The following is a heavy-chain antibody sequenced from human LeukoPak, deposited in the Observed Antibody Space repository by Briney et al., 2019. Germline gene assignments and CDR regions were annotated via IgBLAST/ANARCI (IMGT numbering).Heavy chain of an antibody. CDR2: IYYSGST. CDR3: ARCRNYYDSSGHRFYYYMDV. J-gene: IGHJ6*03. Sequence: SETLSLTCTVSGGSISSSSYYWGWTRQPPGKGLEWIGSIYYSGSTYYNPSLKSRVTISVDTSKNQFSLKLSSVTAADTAVYYCARCRNYYDSSGHRFYYYMDVWGKGTTVTVSS. CDR1: GGSISSSSYY. V-gene: IGHV4-39*01. D-gene: IGHD3-22*01.